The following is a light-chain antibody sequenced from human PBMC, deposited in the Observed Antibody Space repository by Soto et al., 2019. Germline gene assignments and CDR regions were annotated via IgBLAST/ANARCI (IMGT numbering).Light chain of an antibody. CDR2: DAS. CDR1: RSVSSY. CDR3: QQRSNWTIT. J-gene: IGKJ5*01. Sequence: EIVLTQSPGTLSLSPGARATLPCRATRSVSSYLAWCQKKPGQAPRLLIYDASSRPTDIPARFSGSGSGTDFTLTISRLETEDFALYECQQRSNWTITFGQGTRLEIK. V-gene: IGKV3-11*01.